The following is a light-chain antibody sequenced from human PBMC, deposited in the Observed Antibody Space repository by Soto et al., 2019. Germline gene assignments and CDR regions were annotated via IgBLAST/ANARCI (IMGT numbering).Light chain of an antibody. J-gene: IGKJ4*01. CDR2: GAS. Sequence: DIQMTQSPSTLSASVGDRVTITCRASQTISSWLAWYQQQPGKAPKLLIFGASSLESGVPSRFSGSGSGTEFTLTISSLQPDDLATYHCQQYNGYPLTFGGGTKVEMK. V-gene: IGKV1-5*01. CDR1: QTISSW. CDR3: QQYNGYPLT.